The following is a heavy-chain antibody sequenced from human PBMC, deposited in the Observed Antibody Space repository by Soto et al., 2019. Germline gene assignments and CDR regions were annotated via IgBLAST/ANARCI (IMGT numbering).Heavy chain of an antibody. Sequence: SETLSLTCTVSGGSISSSSYYWGWIRQPPGKGLEWIGSIYYSGSTYYNPSLKSRVTISVDTSKNQFSLKLSSVTAADTAVYYCARRPPNVITFGGVAYYFDYWGQGTLVTVSS. D-gene: IGHD3-16*01. CDR3: ARRPPNVITFGGVAYYFDY. J-gene: IGHJ4*02. V-gene: IGHV4-39*01. CDR1: GGSISSSSYY. CDR2: IYYSGST.